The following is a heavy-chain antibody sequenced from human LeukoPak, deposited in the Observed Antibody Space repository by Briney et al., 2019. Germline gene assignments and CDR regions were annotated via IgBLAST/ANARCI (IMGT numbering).Heavy chain of an antibody. V-gene: IGHV4-59*01. CDR2: VFNGGST. Sequence: PSETLSLTCTVSGGSISSYYWSWIRQPPGKGLEWIGYVFNGGSTNYNPSLKSRVTMSVDTSRDQFSLRLTSVTAADTAIYYCATRPAGSTWYGVFDYWSQGTLVTVSS. J-gene: IGHJ4*02. D-gene: IGHD6-13*01. CDR3: ATRPAGSTWYGVFDY. CDR1: GGSISSYY.